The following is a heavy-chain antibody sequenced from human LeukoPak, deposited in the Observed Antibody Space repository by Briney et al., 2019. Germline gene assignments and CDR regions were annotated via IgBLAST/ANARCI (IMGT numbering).Heavy chain of an antibody. CDR1: GFTFSSYA. CDR2: ISGSGGST. J-gene: IGHJ6*03. V-gene: IGHV3-23*01. Sequence: GGSLRLSCAASGFTFSSYAMSWVRQAPGKGLEWVSAISGSGGSTYYADSVKGRFTISRDSSKNTLYLQMNSLRAEDTAVYYCAKGGGPHHYYYYMDVWGKGTTVTVSS. D-gene: IGHD3-16*01. CDR3: AKGGGPHHYYYYMDV.